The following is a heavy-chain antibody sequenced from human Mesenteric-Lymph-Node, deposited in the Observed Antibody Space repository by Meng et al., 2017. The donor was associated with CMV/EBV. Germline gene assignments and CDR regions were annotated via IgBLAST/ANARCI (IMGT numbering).Heavy chain of an antibody. D-gene: IGHD3-10*01. CDR2: LSGSGKTI. CDR1: FSDYY. CDR3: ARDLLSVLTAVRGVPYFFDY. V-gene: IGHV3-11*04. Sequence: FSDYYMAWIRQAPGKGLEWVSYLSGSGKTISYADSVKGRFTISRDNAKNSLYLQMNSLRAEDTAVYYCARDLLSVLTAVRGVPYFFDYWGQGTLVTVSS. J-gene: IGHJ4*02.